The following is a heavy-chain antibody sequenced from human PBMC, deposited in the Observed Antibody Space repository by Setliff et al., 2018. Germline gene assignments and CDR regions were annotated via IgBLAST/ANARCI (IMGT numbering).Heavy chain of an antibody. CDR3: VRDLSGGQAL. CDR1: GGSVSRTVYY. V-gene: IGHV4-39*07. Sequence: SETLSLTCSVAGGSVSRTVYYWGWVRQSPGKGPEWVASIRDRGNTAYNPSLRSRLTISIDTSENQFSMKLISVTAADTAVYYCVRDLSGGQALWGQGTMATVSS. D-gene: IGHD1-26*01. CDR2: IRDRGNT. J-gene: IGHJ3*01.